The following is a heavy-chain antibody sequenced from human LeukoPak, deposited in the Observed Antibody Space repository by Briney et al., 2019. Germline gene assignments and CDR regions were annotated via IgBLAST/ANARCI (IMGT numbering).Heavy chain of an antibody. J-gene: IGHJ4*02. D-gene: IGHD3-16*02. CDR2: IWYDGSKK. V-gene: IGHV3-33*01. CDR3: ARNGGGSYHGDY. CDR1: GFTFSNFG. Sequence: GGSLRLSCSASGFTFSNFGMHWVRQAPGKGLEWVADIWYDGSKKYYADSVKGRFTISKDNSKNTLYLQLNSPRAEDTAVYYCARNGGGSYHGDYWGQGTLVTVSS.